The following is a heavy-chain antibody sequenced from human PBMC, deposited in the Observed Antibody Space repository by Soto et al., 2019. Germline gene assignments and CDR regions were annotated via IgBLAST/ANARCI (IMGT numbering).Heavy chain of an antibody. D-gene: IGHD2-8*01. CDR2: IYHSGST. J-gene: IGHJ4*02. V-gene: IGHV4-30-2*01. CDR3: ARGYGTNGVCPLFDY. Sequence: SETLSLTCAVSGGSISSGGYSWSWIRQPPGKGLEWIGYIYHSGSTYYNPSLKSRVTISVDRSKNQFSLKLSSVTAADTAVYYCARGYGTNGVCPLFDYWRQVNLGTVSS. CDR1: GGSISSGGYS.